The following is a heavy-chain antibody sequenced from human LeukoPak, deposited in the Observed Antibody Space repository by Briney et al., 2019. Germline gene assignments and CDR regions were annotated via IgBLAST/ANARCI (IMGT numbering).Heavy chain of an antibody. CDR1: GFTFSSYS. D-gene: IGHD6-13*01. J-gene: IGHJ4*02. V-gene: IGHV3-21*01. CDR2: ISSSSSYI. Sequence: PGGSLRLSCAASGFTFSSYSMNWVRQAPGKGLEWVSSISSSSSYIYYADSVKGRFTISRDNAKNTLYLQMNSLKVEDTAVYYCTRVFVGDEYSSSGYWGQGTLVTVSS. CDR3: TRVFVGDEYSSSGY.